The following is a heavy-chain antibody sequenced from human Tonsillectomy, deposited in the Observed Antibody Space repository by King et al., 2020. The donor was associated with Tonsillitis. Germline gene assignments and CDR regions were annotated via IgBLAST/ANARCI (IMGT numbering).Heavy chain of an antibody. J-gene: IGHJ4*02. CDR3: ARGEAAAGPFDY. Sequence: VQLQESGPGLVKPSETLSLTCGVSGYSISRGYYWGCIRQPPGKGLEWIGSIYHSGSTYYSPSLKNRVNISVDTSKNQFSLKLSSGTAADAAVYYCARGEAAAGPFDYWGQGTLVTVSS. CDR2: IYHSGST. CDR1: GYSISRGYY. V-gene: IGHV4-38-2*01. D-gene: IGHD6-13*01.